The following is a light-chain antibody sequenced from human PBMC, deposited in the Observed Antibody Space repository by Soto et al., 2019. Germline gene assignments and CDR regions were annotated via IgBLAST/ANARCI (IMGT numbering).Light chain of an antibody. CDR2: GAS. CDR3: QQYDSSPLT. Sequence: EIGLTQSPGTLSLSPGERATLSCRASQSVSSSYLAWYQQKPGQAPRLLIYGASSRATGIPDRFSGSGSGTDFTLTISRLEPEDFALYYCQQYDSSPLTFGGGTKVEIK. V-gene: IGKV3-20*01. J-gene: IGKJ4*01. CDR1: QSVSSSY.